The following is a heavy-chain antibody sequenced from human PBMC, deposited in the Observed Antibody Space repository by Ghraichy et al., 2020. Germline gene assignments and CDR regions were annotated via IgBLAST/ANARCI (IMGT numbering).Heavy chain of an antibody. Sequence: GGSLRLSCAASGFTFSDYWMHWVRQAPGKGLVWVSRIYSDGTNTIYADSVKGRFTISRDNAKNMLYLQMNSLRAEDTAVYFCARDSKYHQDYWGQGTLVTVSS. J-gene: IGHJ4*02. D-gene: IGHD2-2*01. CDR1: GFTFSDYW. CDR2: IYSDGTNT. V-gene: IGHV3-74*01. CDR3: ARDSKYHQDY.